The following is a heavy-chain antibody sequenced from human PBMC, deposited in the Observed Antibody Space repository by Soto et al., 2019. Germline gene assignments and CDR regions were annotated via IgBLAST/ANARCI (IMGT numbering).Heavy chain of an antibody. CDR3: ARGVYALDR. CDR2: INQDGNEI. J-gene: IGHJ5*02. CDR1: GLTFSSYW. D-gene: IGHD2-8*01. Sequence: GGPLRLSCAASGLTFSSYWMDWVRQDPGKGLEWVANINQDGNEIYYVDSVKGRFTISRDSAKNSLYLQMNNLRAEDTAVYYCARGVYALDRWGQGTLVTVPS. V-gene: IGHV3-7*05.